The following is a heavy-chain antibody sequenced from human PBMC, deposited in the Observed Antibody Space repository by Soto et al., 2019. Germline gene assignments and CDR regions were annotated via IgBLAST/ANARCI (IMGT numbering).Heavy chain of an antibody. CDR2: IYYSGST. CDR3: ARAAPGGYCSGGSCEPSDY. V-gene: IGHV4-30-4*01. Sequence: QVQLQESGPGLVKPSQTLSLTCTVSGGSISSGDYYWSWIRQPPGKGLEWIGYIYYSGSTYYNPSLKSRVTISVDTSKNQFSLKLSSVTAADTAVYYCARAAPGGYCSGGSCEPSDYWGQGTLVTVSS. CDR1: GGSISSGDYY. D-gene: IGHD2-15*01. J-gene: IGHJ4*02.